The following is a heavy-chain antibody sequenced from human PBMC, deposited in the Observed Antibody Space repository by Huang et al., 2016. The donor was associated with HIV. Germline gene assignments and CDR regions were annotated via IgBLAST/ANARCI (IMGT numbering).Heavy chain of an antibody. D-gene: IGHD1-7*01. V-gene: IGHV7-4-1*02. J-gene: IGHJ5*02. CDR2: INTKTRNA. CDR1: GYGFSDYA. Sequence: QVQLVQSGSEFKKPGASVRVSCKASGYGFSDYAVNWVRQAPGQGLEWMGWINTKTRNATYVQGFRGRFVFSLDTSVKTAYLHISSLKTEDAAVYYCARDARELRDYLVRFNWFAPWGQGTLVTVSS. CDR3: ARDARELRDYLVRFNWFAP.